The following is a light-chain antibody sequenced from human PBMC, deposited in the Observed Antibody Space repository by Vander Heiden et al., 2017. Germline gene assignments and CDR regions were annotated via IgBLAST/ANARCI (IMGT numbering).Light chain of an antibody. Sequence: DIQMTQSPSTLAASVGDRVTITCRASQNINNWLAWYQQRPGKAPKLLIYKASTLESGVASRFSGSVSGTEFTLTISSLQPDDFATYYCHQYNSYSPSTFGQGTQVEIK. CDR1: QNINNW. J-gene: IGKJ1*01. CDR2: KAS. CDR3: HQYNSYSPST. V-gene: IGKV1-5*03.